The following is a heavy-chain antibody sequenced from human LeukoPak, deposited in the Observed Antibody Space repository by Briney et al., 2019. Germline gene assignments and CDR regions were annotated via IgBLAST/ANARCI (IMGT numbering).Heavy chain of an antibody. D-gene: IGHD2-15*01. CDR2: INHSGST. CDR3: ARGRYSLNPFDY. Sequence: SETLSLTCAVYGGSFSGYYWSWIRQPPGKGLEGIGEINHSGSTNYNRSLKSRVTISVDPSKNQFSLKLSSVTAADTAVYYCARGRYSLNPFDYWGQGTLVTVSS. CDR1: GGSFSGYY. V-gene: IGHV4-34*01. J-gene: IGHJ4*02.